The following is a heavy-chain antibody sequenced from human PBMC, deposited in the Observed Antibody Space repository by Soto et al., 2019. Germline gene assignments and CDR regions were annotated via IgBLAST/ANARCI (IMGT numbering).Heavy chain of an antibody. Sequence: SETLSVTCTVSSGSISSGDYYWSWIRPPPGKGLEWIGYIYYSGSTYYNPSLISRVTISVDTSKNQFSLELSSVTAADTAVYYCARHPCSGGSCRPVLDVWGQGTTVTVSS. J-gene: IGHJ6*02. CDR2: IYYSGST. V-gene: IGHV4-30-4*01. CDR3: ARHPCSGGSCRPVLDV. CDR1: SGSISSGDYY. D-gene: IGHD2-15*01.